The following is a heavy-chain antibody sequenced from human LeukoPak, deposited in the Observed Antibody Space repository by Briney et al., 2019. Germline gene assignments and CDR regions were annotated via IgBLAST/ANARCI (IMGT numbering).Heavy chain of an antibody. CDR3: ARVKRYDYYYMDV. D-gene: IGHD5-24*01. CDR2: IIPIFGTA. V-gene: IGHV1-69*05. Sequence: ASVKVSCKASGGTFSSYAISWVRQAPGQGLEWMGGIIPIFGTANYAQKFQGRVTITTDESTSTAYVELSSLRSEDTAVYYCARVKRYDYYYMDVWGKGTTVTVSS. CDR1: GGTFSSYA. J-gene: IGHJ6*03.